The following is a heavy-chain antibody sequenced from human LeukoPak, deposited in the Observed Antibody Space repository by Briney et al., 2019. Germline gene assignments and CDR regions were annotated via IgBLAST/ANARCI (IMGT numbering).Heavy chain of an antibody. V-gene: IGHV3-23*01. D-gene: IGHD5-12*01. CDR1: GFTFSSYA. CDR2: ISGSGGST. CDR3: ARVDGGYSGYPYFDY. Sequence: GGSLRLSCAASGFTFSSYAMSWVRQAPGKGLEWVSAISGSGGSTYYADSVKGRFTISRDNSKNTLYLQMNSLRAEDTAVYYCARVDGGYSGYPYFDYWGQGTLVTVSS. J-gene: IGHJ4*02.